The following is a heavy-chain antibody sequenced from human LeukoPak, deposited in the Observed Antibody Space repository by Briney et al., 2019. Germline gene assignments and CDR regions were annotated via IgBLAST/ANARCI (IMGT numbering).Heavy chain of an antibody. V-gene: IGHV3-23*01. CDR1: GFTFSDYA. CDR3: ANNFGLDY. Sequence: GGSLRLSCAASGFTFSDYAMSWVRQAPGKGLEWVSALSGDGHTTFYADSVKGRFAISRDNPRNTLYLQMNSVRAEDTAVYYCANNFGLDYWGQGTLVTVSS. D-gene: IGHD3-10*01. CDR2: LSGDGHTT. J-gene: IGHJ4*02.